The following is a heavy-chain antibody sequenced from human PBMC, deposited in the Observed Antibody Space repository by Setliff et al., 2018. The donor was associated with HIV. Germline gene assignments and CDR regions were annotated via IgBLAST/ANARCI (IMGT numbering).Heavy chain of an antibody. CDR3: ASAGSGTRAPPRY. Sequence: SETLSLTCTVSGGSISSYYWSWIRQPPGEGLEWIGYIFYSGSTNYNPSLKSRVTISLDTSKNLFSLKLTSVTAADTAVYYCASAGSGTRAPPRYWGQGTLVTVSS. V-gene: IGHV4-59*01. CDR2: IFYSGST. CDR1: GGSISSYY. D-gene: IGHD1-1*01. J-gene: IGHJ4*02.